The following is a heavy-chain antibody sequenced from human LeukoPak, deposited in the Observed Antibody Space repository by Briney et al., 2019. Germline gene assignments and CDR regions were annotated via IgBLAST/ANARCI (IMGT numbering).Heavy chain of an antibody. J-gene: IGHJ4*02. Sequence: PGGSLRLSCAASGFTFSTYAMAWVRQAPGKGLEWVSSVNDGGGDAYYADSVKGRFIISRDNSKDTLYLQMNSLRDEDTAVYYCAKRPSDYGDYVTYFDYWGQGTLVTVSS. CDR3: AKRPSDYGDYVTYFDY. D-gene: IGHD4-17*01. CDR1: GFTFSTYA. V-gene: IGHV3-23*01. CDR2: VNDGGGDA.